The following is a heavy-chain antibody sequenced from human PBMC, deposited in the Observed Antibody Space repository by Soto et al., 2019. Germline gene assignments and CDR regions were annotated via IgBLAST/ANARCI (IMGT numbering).Heavy chain of an antibody. D-gene: IGHD2-15*01. CDR2: ISYDGSNK. Sequence: QVQLVESGGGVVQPGRSLRLSCAASGFTFRIYAMHWVRQAPGKGLECVAVISYDGSNKFYRDSVKGRFTISRDNSMNTLYLQINSLRYEDTAVYYCARGDREDIAVVIGARPGDYGVDVWGQGTTVTVSS. CDR3: ARGDREDIAVVIGARPGDYGVDV. CDR1: GFTFRIYA. V-gene: IGHV3-30-3*01. J-gene: IGHJ6*02.